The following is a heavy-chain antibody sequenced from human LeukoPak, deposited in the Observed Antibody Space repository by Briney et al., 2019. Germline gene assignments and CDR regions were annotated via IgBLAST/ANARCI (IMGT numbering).Heavy chain of an antibody. CDR2: IYYSGST. J-gene: IGHJ4*02. V-gene: IGHV4-39*07. CDR1: GGSISSSSYY. CDR3: ARETASSSWYLYYFDY. D-gene: IGHD6-13*01. Sequence: SETLSLTCTASGGSISSSSYYWGWIRQPPGKGLEWIGSIYYSGSTYYNPSLKSRVTISVDTSKNQFSLKLSSVTAADTAVYYCARETASSSWYLYYFDYWGQGTLVTVSS.